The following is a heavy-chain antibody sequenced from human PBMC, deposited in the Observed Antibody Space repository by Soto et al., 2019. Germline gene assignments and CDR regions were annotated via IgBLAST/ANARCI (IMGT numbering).Heavy chain of an antibody. Sequence: QVQLVQSGAEVKKPGASVKVSCKASGYTFTTYFMHWVRQAPGQGLEWMGIINPSDGSTTYAQKFQGRVTMTRDTPTSTVYMELSSLRSEDTALYYCARGLRYSSSWLTCDYGGQGTLVSVSS. J-gene: IGHJ4*02. CDR1: GYTFTTYF. V-gene: IGHV1-46*03. CDR2: INPSDGST. D-gene: IGHD6-13*01. CDR3: ARGLRYSSSWLTCDY.